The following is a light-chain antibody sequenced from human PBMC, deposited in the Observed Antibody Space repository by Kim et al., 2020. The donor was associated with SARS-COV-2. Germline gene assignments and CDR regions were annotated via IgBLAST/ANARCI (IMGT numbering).Light chain of an antibody. J-gene: IGLJ3*02. CDR3: CSYAGSYTWL. CDR2: DVN. Sequence: GQSVTISCTGTSSDVGRYDYVSWYQQHPGKAPKLIIYDVNKRPSGVPDRFSGAKSGNTASLTISGLQADDEADYYCCSYAGSYTWLFGEGTKVTVL. CDR1: SSDVGRYDY. V-gene: IGLV2-11*03.